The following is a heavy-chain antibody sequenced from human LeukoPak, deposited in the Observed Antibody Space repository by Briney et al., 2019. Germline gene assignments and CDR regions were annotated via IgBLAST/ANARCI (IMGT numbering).Heavy chain of an antibody. Sequence: GGSLRLSCAASGFTFSSYWMSWVRQAPGKGLEWVANIRQDGSEKYYVDSVKGRFTISRDNAKNSLYLQMNSLRAEDTAVYYCARDFEYCSGGSCYLYFDYWGQGTLVTVSS. CDR3: ARDFEYCSGGSCYLYFDY. J-gene: IGHJ4*02. CDR1: GFTFSSYW. CDR2: IRQDGSEK. V-gene: IGHV3-7*01. D-gene: IGHD2-15*01.